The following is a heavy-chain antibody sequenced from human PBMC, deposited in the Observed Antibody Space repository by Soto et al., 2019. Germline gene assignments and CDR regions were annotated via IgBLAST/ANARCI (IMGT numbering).Heavy chain of an antibody. CDR2: INAGNGNT. CDR1: GYTFTSYA. CDR3: ASGPYISIFGVVITTFFDP. Sequence: GASVKVSCKASGYTFTSYAMHWVRQAPGQRLEWMGWINAGNGNTKYSQKFQGRVTITRDTSASTAYMELSSLRSEDTAEYYCASGPYISIFGVVITTFFDPWGQGTLVTVSS. V-gene: IGHV1-3*01. D-gene: IGHD3-3*01. J-gene: IGHJ5*02.